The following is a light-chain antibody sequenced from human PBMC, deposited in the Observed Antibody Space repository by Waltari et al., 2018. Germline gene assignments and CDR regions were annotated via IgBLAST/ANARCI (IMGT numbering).Light chain of an antibody. J-gene: IGKJ4*01. V-gene: IGKV1-39*01. CDR3: QQSYRTPPLT. CDR2: ATS. Sequence: IQLTESLSSLAASLGDRVTITCRASQSISGYLNWYQQKPGKAPKVLIYATSSLQSGVPSRFSGSGSGTDFTLTITSLQPEDFATYYCQQSYRTPPLTFGGGTKVEIK. CDR1: QSISGY.